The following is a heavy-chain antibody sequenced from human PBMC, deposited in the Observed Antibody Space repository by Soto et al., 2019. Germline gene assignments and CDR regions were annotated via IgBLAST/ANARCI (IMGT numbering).Heavy chain of an antibody. CDR1: GFTFSDYY. Sequence: PGGSLRLSCAASGFTFSDYYMSWIRQAPGKGLEWVSYISSSGSTIYYADSVKGRFTISRDNAKNSLYLQMNSLRAEDTAVYYCARGAGYCTNGVCYTGYYSYYMDVWGKGTRVTVSS. CDR2: ISSSGSTI. D-gene: IGHD2-8*01. J-gene: IGHJ6*03. CDR3: ARGAGYCTNGVCYTGYYSYYMDV. V-gene: IGHV3-11*01.